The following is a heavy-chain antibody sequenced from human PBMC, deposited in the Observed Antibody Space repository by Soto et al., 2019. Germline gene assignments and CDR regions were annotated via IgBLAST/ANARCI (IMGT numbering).Heavy chain of an antibody. CDR3: ARGTSSGYYYMDV. CDR2: IGTAGDT. J-gene: IGHJ6*03. V-gene: IGHV3-13*01. CDR1: GFTFSSYD. D-gene: IGHD6-19*01. Sequence: EVQLVESGGGLVQPGGSLRLSCAASGFTFSSYDMHWVRQATGKGLEWVSAIGTAGDTYYPGSVKGRFTISRENAKNSLSLQMNSLRAGDTAVYYCARGTSSGYYYMDVWGKGTTVTVSS.